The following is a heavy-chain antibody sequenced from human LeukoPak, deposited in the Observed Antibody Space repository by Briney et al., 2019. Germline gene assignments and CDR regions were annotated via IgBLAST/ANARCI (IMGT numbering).Heavy chain of an antibody. Sequence: PSGTLSLTCTVSGGSISSYYWSWIRQPAGKGLKWIGRIYTSGSTNYNPSLKSRVTMSVDTSKDQFSLKLSSVTAADTAVYYCARGRIQLRSTTTPGMDVWGQGTTVTVSS. J-gene: IGHJ6*02. D-gene: IGHD5-18*01. V-gene: IGHV4-4*07. CDR1: GGSISSYY. CDR2: IYTSGST. CDR3: ARGRIQLRSTTTPGMDV.